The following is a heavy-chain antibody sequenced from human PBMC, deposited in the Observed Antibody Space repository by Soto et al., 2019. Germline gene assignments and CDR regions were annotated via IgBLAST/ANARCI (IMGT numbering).Heavy chain of an antibody. J-gene: IGHJ6*02. CDR3: ARDQDYYDFWSGYIQIYYYYGMDV. D-gene: IGHD3-3*01. CDR2: ISYDGSNK. V-gene: IGHV3-30-3*01. CDR1: GFTFSSYA. Sequence: SLRLSCAASGFTFSSYAMHWVRQAPGKGLEWVAVISYDGSNKYYADSVKGRFTISRDNSKNTLYLQMNSLRAEDTAVYYCARDQDYYDFWSGYIQIYYYYGMDVWGQGTTVTVSS.